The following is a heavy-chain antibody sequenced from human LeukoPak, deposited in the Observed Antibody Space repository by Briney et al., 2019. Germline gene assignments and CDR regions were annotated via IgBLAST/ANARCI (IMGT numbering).Heavy chain of an antibody. J-gene: IGHJ3*02. CDR1: GFTFSSCW. CDR3: AKEVGSPGWYDAVDI. CDR2: IKSDGSDT. Sequence: GGSLRLSCAASGFTFSSCWMYWARQPPGRGLVWVSRIKSDGSDTSYADSVKGRFTITRDNAKNTLYLQMNSLRAEDTAVYYCAKEVGSPGWYDAVDIWGQGTMVTVSS. V-gene: IGHV3-74*01. D-gene: IGHD6-19*01.